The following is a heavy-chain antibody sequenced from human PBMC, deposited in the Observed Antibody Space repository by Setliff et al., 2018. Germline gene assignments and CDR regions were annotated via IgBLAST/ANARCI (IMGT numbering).Heavy chain of an antibody. CDR3: VRDSSADYYDNDYFKY. J-gene: IGHJ1*01. D-gene: IGHD2-21*02. CDR2: IRHDESDI. CDR1: GFTFRGFA. Sequence: PGGSLRLSCAASGFTFRGFAMHWVRRAPGKGLEWVAFIRHDESDIYYTNSVNGRFTGSRDNSKNTLYLQMNILRPEDTALYYCVRDSSADYYDNDYFKYWGQGALVTVSS. V-gene: IGHV3-30*02.